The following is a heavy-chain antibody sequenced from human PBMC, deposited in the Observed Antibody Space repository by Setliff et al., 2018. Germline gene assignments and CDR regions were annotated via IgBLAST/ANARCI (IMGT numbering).Heavy chain of an antibody. CDR2: INPSSGGT. J-gene: IGHJ6*03. CDR3: ARTAYYGSGTFPYYYYYYLDV. V-gene: IGHV1-2*02. Sequence: ASVKVSCKASGYRFNQYGITWVRQAPGQGLEWMGWINPSSGGTNYAQKFQGRVTMTGVTSINTTYMELSGLRSDDTAVYYCARTAYYGSGTFPYYYYYYLDVWGKGTT. D-gene: IGHD3-10*01. CDR1: GYRFNQYG.